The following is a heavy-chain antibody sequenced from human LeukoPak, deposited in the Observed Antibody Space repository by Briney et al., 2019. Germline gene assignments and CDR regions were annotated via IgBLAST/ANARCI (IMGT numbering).Heavy chain of an antibody. CDR3: AVPLLWFGELVSLGY. V-gene: IGHV1-2*02. Sequence: SVKVSCKASGYTFTGYYMHWVRQAPGQGLEWMGWINPNSGGTNYAQKFQGRVTMTRDTSISTAYMELSRLRSDDTAVYYCAVPLLWFGELVSLGYWGQGTLVTVSS. J-gene: IGHJ4*02. D-gene: IGHD3-10*01. CDR2: INPNSGGT. CDR1: GYTFTGYY.